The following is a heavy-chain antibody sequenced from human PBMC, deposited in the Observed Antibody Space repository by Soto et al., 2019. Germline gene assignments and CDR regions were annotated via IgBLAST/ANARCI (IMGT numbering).Heavy chain of an antibody. CDR1: GGSISSGGYY. CDR2: IYYSGST. Sequence: QVQLQESGPGLVKPSQTLSLTCTVSGGSISSGGYYWSWIRQHPGKGLEWIGYIYYSGSTYYNPSLKSRVTISVDTSKNQFSRKLSSVTAADTAVYYCARDPGLSARWGAFDIWGQGTMVTVSS. D-gene: IGHD7-27*01. CDR3: ARDPGLSARWGAFDI. V-gene: IGHV4-31*03. J-gene: IGHJ3*02.